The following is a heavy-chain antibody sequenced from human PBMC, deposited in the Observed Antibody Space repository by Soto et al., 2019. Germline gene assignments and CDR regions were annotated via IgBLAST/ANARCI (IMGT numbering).Heavy chain of an antibody. J-gene: IGHJ6*02. CDR2: SIPIFGTA. CDR3: ARCRGYSGDDRYYYFDMDV. V-gene: IGHV1-69*01. CDR1: GGTFNNYP. Sequence: QVQLVQSGAEVKKPASSVKVSCKASGGTFNNYPITWVRQAPGEGLEWMGGSIPIFGTANYAQNFQRRVTISVDESTSTAYMELSSLRSEDTAVYYYARCRGYSGDDRYYYFDMDVWGQGTTVTVSS. D-gene: IGHD5-12*01.